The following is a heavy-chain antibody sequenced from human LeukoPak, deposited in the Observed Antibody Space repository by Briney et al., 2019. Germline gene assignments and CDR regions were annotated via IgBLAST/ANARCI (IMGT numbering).Heavy chain of an antibody. Sequence: SETLSLTCTVSGGSISSYYWSWIRQPAGKGLELIGRTYTSGSTNYNPSFKSRVTMSVDTSKNQFSLNLSSVTAADTAMYYCARGSLAPDYWGQGTLVTVSS. CDR2: TYTSGST. CDR3: ARGSLAPDY. CDR1: GGSISSYY. D-gene: IGHD2-15*01. V-gene: IGHV4-4*07. J-gene: IGHJ4*02.